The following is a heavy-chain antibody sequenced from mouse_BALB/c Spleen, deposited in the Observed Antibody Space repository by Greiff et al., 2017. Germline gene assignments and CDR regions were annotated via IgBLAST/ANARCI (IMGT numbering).Heavy chain of an antibody. V-gene: IGHV5-15*02. Sequence: EVQLVESGGGLVQPGGSRKLSCAASGFTFSDYGMAWVRQAPGKGPEWVAFISNLAYSIYYADTVTGRFTISRENAKNTLYLEMSSLRSEDTAMYYCAREGYYGSSHYFDYWGQGTTLTVSS. CDR3: AREGYYGSSHYFDY. J-gene: IGHJ2*01. D-gene: IGHD1-1*01. CDR1: GFTFSDYG. CDR2: ISNLAYSI.